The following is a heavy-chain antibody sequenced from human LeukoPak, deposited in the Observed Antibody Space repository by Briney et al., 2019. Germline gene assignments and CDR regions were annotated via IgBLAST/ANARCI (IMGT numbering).Heavy chain of an antibody. CDR1: GGSISSYY. J-gene: IGHJ4*02. D-gene: IGHD3-10*01. CDR3: ARDGYGGVDY. Sequence: SETLSLTCTVSGGSISSYYWSWIRQPPGKGLEWIGYIYYSGSTNYNPSLKSRVTMSVGTSKNQFSLKLSSVTAADTAVYYCARDGYGGVDYWGQGTLVTVSS. V-gene: IGHV4-59*01. CDR2: IYYSGST.